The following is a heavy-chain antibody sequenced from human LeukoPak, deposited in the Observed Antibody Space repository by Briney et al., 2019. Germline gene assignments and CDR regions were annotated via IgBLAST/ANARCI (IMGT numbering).Heavy chain of an antibody. CDR1: EFTFSGYG. Sequence: PGGSLRLSCAASEFTFSGYGMHWVRQAPGKGLEWVAFIRYDGSNKYYADSVKGRFTISRDNSKNTLYLQMNSLRAEDTAVYYCAKSSPMVRGVIDYWGQGTLVTVSS. V-gene: IGHV3-30*02. J-gene: IGHJ4*02. D-gene: IGHD3-10*01. CDR3: AKSSPMVRGVIDY. CDR2: IRYDGSNK.